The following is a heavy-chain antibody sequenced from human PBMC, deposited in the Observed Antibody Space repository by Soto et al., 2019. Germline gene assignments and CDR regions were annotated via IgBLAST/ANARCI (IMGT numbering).Heavy chain of an antibody. CDR2: ISGSGDST. CDR1: GFTFSSYGMTFSSYA. V-gene: IGHV3-23*01. CDR3: VKSRGGNNFDFFD. J-gene: IGHJ4*02. Sequence: PGGSLRLSCAASGFTFSSYGMTFSSYAMSWVRQAPGKGLEWVSTISGSGDSTYYADSVKGRFTISRDNSKNTLYLQMSGLSADDTAVYYCVKSRGGNNFDFFDWGQGALVTVSS. D-gene: IGHD5-12*01.